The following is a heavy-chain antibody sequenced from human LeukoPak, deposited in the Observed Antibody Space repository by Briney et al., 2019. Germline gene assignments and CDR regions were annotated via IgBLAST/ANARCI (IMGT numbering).Heavy chain of an antibody. Sequence: SETLSLTCAVSGYSISSGYYWGWIRQPPGKGLEWIGSIYHSGSTYYNPSLKSQVTISVDTSKNQFSLKLSSVTAADTAVYYCAKPRYSYGYGSAFDIWGQGTMVTVSS. CDR2: IYHSGST. D-gene: IGHD5-18*01. J-gene: IGHJ3*02. CDR1: GYSISSGYY. CDR3: AKPRYSYGYGSAFDI. V-gene: IGHV4-38-2*01.